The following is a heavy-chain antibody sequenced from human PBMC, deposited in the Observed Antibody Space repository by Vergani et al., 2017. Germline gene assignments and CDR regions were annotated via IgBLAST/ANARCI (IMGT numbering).Heavy chain of an antibody. V-gene: IGHV1-46*03. CDR1: AYTFSNYY. Sequence: QVQVVQSGAEVKKSGASVKVSCKTSAYTFSNYYMHWVRQAPGQGLEWMGIINPSGGHTNYAQKFQGRVTMTRDTSTSTVYMELSSLRAEDTAIYYCARGDYDILTGYRYWGQGTLVTVSA. CDR2: INPSGGHT. CDR3: ARGDYDILTGYRY. D-gene: IGHD3-9*01. J-gene: IGHJ4*02.